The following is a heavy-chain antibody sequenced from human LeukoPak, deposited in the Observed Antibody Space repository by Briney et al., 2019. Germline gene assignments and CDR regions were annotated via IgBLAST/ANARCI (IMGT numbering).Heavy chain of an antibody. D-gene: IGHD5-18*01. CDR3: TRQTAMGRSGDY. Sequence: GESLKISCKGSGYSFTSYWIGWVRQMPGKGLEWMGIIDPSDSETRYTPSFQGQVTISVDKSLTTADLQWNSLKASDTAMYYCTRQTAMGRSGDYWGQGTLVTVSS. V-gene: IGHV5-51*01. CDR1: GYSFTSYW. CDR2: IDPSDSET. J-gene: IGHJ4*02.